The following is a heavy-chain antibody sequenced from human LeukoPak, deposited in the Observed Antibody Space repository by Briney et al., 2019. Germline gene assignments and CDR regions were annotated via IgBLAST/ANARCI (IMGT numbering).Heavy chain of an antibody. Sequence: PSETLSLTCTVSGASISSYYWSWIRQPPGKGLEWIGYIYYSGSTNYNPSLKSRVTISVDTSKNQFSLRLSSVTAADTAVYYCARVRAGEFSFDYWGQGTLVTVSS. D-gene: IGHD3-10*01. CDR1: GASISSYY. J-gene: IGHJ4*02. CDR2: IYYSGST. CDR3: ARVRAGEFSFDY. V-gene: IGHV4-59*01.